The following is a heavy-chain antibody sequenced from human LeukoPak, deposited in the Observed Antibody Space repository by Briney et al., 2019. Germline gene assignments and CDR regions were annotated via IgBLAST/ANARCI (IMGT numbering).Heavy chain of an antibody. V-gene: IGHV3-30*18. CDR3: ANTPPYYGDILTGPPAFDP. CDR2: ISYDGSNK. J-gene: IGHJ5*02. CDR1: GFTFSSYG. D-gene: IGHD3-9*01. Sequence: GRSPRLSCAASGFTFSSYGMHWVRQAPGKGLEWVAVISYDGSNKYYADSVKGRFTISRDNSKNTLYLQMNSLRAEDTAVYYCANTPPYYGDILTGPPAFDPWGQGTLVTVSS.